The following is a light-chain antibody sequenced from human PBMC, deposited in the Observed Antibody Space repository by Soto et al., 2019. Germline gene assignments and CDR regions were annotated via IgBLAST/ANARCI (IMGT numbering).Light chain of an antibody. J-gene: IGKJ1*01. Sequence: EIVVTQSPGTLSLSPGERATLSCRASQSVNRNYLAGYQQKPGQAPRLLIYGASSRATGIPDRFSGSGSGKDFILIFGSMEAEDCAVYYCQQYGSSPPRTFGQGTKVEIK. CDR1: QSVNRNY. V-gene: IGKV3-20*01. CDR3: QQYGSSPPRT. CDR2: GAS.